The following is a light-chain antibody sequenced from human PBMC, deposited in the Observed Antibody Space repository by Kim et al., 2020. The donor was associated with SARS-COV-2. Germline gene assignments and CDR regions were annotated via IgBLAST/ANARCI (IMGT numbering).Light chain of an antibody. CDR3: QVWDSSSDHPV. CDR1: NIGTKS. J-gene: IGLJ2*01. CDR2: YDS. Sequence: APGKTDRITCGGNNIGTKSVHWYQQSPGQAPVLVIYYDSDRPSGIPERFSGSNSGNTATLTISRVEAGDEADYYCQVWDSSSDHPVFGGGTQLTVL. V-gene: IGLV3-21*04.